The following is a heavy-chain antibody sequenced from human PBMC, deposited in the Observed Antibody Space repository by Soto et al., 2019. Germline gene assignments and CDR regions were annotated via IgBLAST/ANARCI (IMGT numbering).Heavy chain of an antibody. D-gene: IGHD2-21*02. J-gene: IGHJ4*02. V-gene: IGHV4-39*01. Sequence: SETLSLTCIVSGESISSSSYYWGWIRHPPGKGLEWIGSIYYSGLTYYNPSFKSRVTISIDTSKNQFSLKLSSVTATDTAVYYCARQRTTVVTQAYFDHWGQGALVTVS. CDR1: GESISSSSYY. CDR3: ARQRTTVVTQAYFDH. CDR2: IYYSGLT.